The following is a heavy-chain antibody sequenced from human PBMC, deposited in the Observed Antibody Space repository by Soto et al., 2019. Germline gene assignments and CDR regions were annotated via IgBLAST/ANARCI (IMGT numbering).Heavy chain of an antibody. J-gene: IGHJ4*02. CDR2: ISGSGGST. Sequence: GGSLRLSCAASGFTFSSYAMSWVRQAPGKGLEWVSAISGSGGSTYYADSVKGRFTISRDNSKNTLYLQMNSLRAEDTAVYYCANMEGPPFSSSSRVEDYWGQGTLVTVSS. CDR3: ANMEGPPFSSSSRVEDY. V-gene: IGHV3-23*01. D-gene: IGHD6-6*01. CDR1: GFTFSSYA.